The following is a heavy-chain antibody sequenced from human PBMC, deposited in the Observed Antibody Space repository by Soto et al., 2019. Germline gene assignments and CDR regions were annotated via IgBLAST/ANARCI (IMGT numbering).Heavy chain of an antibody. V-gene: IGHV3-11*01. CDR3: ARGLVLMVYVANWFDP. CDR2: ISGGGSTT. Sequence: GSLRLSCAVSGFTFNDYYMSWIRQAPGKGLEWISYISGGGSTTYHADSVRGRFTISRDNAKNSLFLQMNSLRAEDTAVYYCARGLVLMVYVANWFDPWGQGTLVTVSS. D-gene: IGHD2-8*01. J-gene: IGHJ5*02. CDR1: GFTFNDYY.